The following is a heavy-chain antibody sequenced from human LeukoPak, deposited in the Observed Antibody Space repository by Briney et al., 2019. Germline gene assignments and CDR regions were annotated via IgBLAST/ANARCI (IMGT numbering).Heavy chain of an antibody. V-gene: IGHV4-39*01. Sequence: PSETLSLTCNVSGGSISDNDYSWDWIRQPPGKGLEWMGCIHYSGTTYSNPALKSRISIPVDTSKSQFSLKLRSVTAADTAVYYCARRYYFVSGSYYPFDFWGQGTLVTVSS. CDR2: IHYSGTT. J-gene: IGHJ4*02. CDR3: ARRYYFVSGSYYPFDF. CDR1: GGSISDNDYS. D-gene: IGHD3-10*01.